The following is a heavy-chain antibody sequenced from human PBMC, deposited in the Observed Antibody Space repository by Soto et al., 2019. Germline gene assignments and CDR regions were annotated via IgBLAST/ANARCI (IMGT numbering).Heavy chain of an antibody. CDR1: GFTFSSYA. CDR3: ARDTDQVGATDY. J-gene: IGHJ4*02. D-gene: IGHD1-26*01. V-gene: IGHV3-30-3*01. CDR2: ISYDGSNK. Sequence: QVQLVESGGGVVQPGRSLRLSCAASGFTFSSYAMHWVRQAPGKGLEWVAVISYDGSNKYYADSVKGRFTISRDNSKNTLYLQMNSLRAEDKAVYYCARDTDQVGATDYWGQGTLVTVSS.